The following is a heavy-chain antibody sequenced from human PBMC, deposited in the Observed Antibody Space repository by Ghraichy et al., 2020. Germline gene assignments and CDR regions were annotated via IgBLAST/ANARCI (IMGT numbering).Heavy chain of an antibody. D-gene: IGHD1-26*01. Sequence: GGSLRLSCAASGFTFSSYWMSWVRQAPGKGLEWVASIKVDGSEKYYVDSLRGRFTISRDNAKNSLYLQMNSLRAEDTAIYYCASLLVVGRTDFDCWGQGALVTVSS. CDR1: GFTFSSYW. J-gene: IGHJ4*02. V-gene: IGHV3-7*01. CDR3: ASLLVVGRTDFDC. CDR2: IKVDGSEK.